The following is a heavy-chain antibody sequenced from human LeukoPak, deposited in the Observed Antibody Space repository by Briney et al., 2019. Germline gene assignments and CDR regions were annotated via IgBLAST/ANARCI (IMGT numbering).Heavy chain of an antibody. V-gene: IGHV3-33*01. CDR1: GFTFSSYG. D-gene: IGHD3-22*01. CDR3: ARSDYYYDSSGRTGFDY. J-gene: IGHJ4*02. Sequence: GRSLRLSCAASGFTFSSYGMHWVRQAPGKGLEWVAVIWYDGSNKYYADSVKGRFTISRDNSKNTLYLQMNSLRVEDTAVYYCARSDYYYDSSGRTGFDYWGQGTLVTVSS. CDR2: IWYDGSNK.